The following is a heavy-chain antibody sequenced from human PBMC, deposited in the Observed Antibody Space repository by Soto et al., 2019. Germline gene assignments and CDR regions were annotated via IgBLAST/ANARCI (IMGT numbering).Heavy chain of an antibody. V-gene: IGHV4-4*07. CDR1: GGSISSYY. CDR2: IYTSGST. J-gene: IGHJ4*02. CDR3: ARGDYYDSSGYYFDY. Sequence: QVQLQESGPGLVKPSETLSLTCTVSGGSISSYYWSWIRQPAGKGLEWIGRIYTSGSTNYNPPLKSRVTMSVDTSKNQFSLKLSSVTAADTAVYYCARGDYYDSSGYYFDYWGQGTLVTVSS. D-gene: IGHD3-22*01.